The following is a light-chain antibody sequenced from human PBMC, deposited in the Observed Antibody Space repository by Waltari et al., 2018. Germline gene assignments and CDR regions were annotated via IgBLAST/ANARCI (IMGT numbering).Light chain of an antibody. CDR3: QAWDSSTVV. J-gene: IGLJ2*01. CDR1: ALSKKY. Sequence: SYELTQPPSVSVSPGQTARITCSGDALSKKYAYWYQQKSGQAPVLVIYEDIKRPTGIPERFSGSSSGNTATLTISETQPLDEADYYCQAWDSSTVVFGGGTKLTVL. CDR2: EDI. V-gene: IGLV3-10*01.